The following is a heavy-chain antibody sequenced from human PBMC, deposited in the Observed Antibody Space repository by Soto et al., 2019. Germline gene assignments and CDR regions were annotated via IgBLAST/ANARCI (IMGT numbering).Heavy chain of an antibody. V-gene: IGHV1-69*13. CDR1: RVAFSKLI. CDR3: AKVRYSSPMGYYYGMDV. D-gene: IGHD6-19*01. Sequence: ASVKVSSKASRVAFSKLIVTWVRQAPGLGLEWVGGIIPIFGTANYAQKFQGRVTITADESTSTSYMEANSLRSEDTAVYYCAKVRYSSPMGYYYGMDVWGQGTTVTVSS. CDR2: IIPIFGTA. J-gene: IGHJ6*02.